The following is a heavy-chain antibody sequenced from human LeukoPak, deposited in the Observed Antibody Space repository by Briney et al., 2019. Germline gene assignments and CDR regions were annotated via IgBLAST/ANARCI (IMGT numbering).Heavy chain of an antibody. CDR1: GFTFSSYA. Sequence: GGSLRLSCAASGFTFSSYAMSWVRQAPGKGLEWVSAISGSGGSTYYADSVKGRFTISRDNSKNTLYLQMDSLRAEDTAVYYCARSTYSYDYPDSWGQGTLVTVSS. CDR2: ISGSGGST. J-gene: IGHJ5*01. D-gene: IGHD5-18*01. V-gene: IGHV3-23*01. CDR3: ARSTYSYDYPDS.